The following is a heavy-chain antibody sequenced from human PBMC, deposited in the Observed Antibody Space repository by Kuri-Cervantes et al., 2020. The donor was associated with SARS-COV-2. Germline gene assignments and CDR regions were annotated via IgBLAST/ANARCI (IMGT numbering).Heavy chain of an antibody. CDR1: GFTFSSHG. CDR3: AKDPTYSDSSGTFDY. Sequence: GGSLRLSCAASGFTFSSHGMHWVRQAPSKGLEWVAVISYDGSNKYYADSVKGRFTISRDNSKNTLYLQMNSLRAEDTAVYYCAKDPTYSDSSGTFDYWGQGTLVTVSS. CDR2: ISYDGSNK. D-gene: IGHD3-22*01. J-gene: IGHJ4*02. V-gene: IGHV3-30*18.